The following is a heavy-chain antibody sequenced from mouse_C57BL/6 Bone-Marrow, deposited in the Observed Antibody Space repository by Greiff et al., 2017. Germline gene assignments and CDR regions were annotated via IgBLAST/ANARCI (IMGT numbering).Heavy chain of an antibody. V-gene: IGHV12-3*01. D-gene: IGHD1-1*01. J-gene: IGHJ1*03. CDR2: ITHSGET. CDR3: AGDDYGWYFDV. CDR1: GFPITSGYY. Sequence: VKLMESGPGLVKPSQSLFLTCSITGFPITSGYYWIWIRQSPGKPLEWMGYITHSGETFYNPSLQSPISITRETSKNQFFLQLNSVTTEDTAMYYCAGDDYGWYFDVWGTGTTVTVSS.